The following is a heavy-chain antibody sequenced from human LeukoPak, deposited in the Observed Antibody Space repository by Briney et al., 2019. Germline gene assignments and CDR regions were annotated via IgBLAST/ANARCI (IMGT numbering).Heavy chain of an antibody. D-gene: IGHD3-22*01. J-gene: IGHJ4*02. V-gene: IGHV3-11*04. CDR3: TRFNYYDSSGFYYFDY. CDR1: GFTFSDYY. CDR2: ISSSGSTI. Sequence: GGSLRLSCAASGFTFSDYYMSWIRQAPGKGLEWVSYISSSGSTIYYADSVKGRFTISRDNAKSSLYLQMNSLRAEDTAVYYCTRFNYYDSSGFYYFDYWGQGTLVTVSS.